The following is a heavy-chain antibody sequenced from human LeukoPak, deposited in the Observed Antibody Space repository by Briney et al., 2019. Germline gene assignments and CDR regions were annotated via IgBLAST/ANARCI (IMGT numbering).Heavy chain of an antibody. J-gene: IGHJ6*03. Sequence: WETLSLTCAVYGGSLSGYYWSWIRQPPGKGLEWLGEINHRGSTNYNLSLKSRVTISVDTSKNQFSLKLSSVPAADTAVYYCARVGQYCSSTSCYQTRYYYYYYMDVWGKGTTVTVSS. CDR3: ARVGQYCSSTSCYQTRYYYYYYMDV. CDR2: INHRGST. CDR1: GGSLSGYY. V-gene: IGHV4-34*01. D-gene: IGHD2-2*01.